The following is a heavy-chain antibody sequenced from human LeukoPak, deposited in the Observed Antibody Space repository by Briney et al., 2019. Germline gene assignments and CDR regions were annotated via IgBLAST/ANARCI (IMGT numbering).Heavy chain of an antibody. CDR1: GLTFSTYS. J-gene: IGHJ4*02. V-gene: IGHV3-21*01. Sequence: GGSLRLSCAASGLTFSTYSMNWVRQAPGKGLEWVSSISSNSNYIYYTDLVKGRFTISRDNAKISLYLQMTSLRAEDTAVYFCARDPSAMVTKYYFDFWGQGTLVTASS. CDR2: ISSNSNYI. CDR3: ARDPSAMVTKYYFDF. D-gene: IGHD4/OR15-4a*01.